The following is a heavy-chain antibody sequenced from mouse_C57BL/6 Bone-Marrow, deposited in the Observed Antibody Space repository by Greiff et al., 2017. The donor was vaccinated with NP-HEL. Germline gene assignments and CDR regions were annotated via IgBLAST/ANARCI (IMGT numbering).Heavy chain of an antibody. CDR2: IWSDGST. CDR3: ARHHPLGLYFDY. J-gene: IGHJ2*01. V-gene: IGHV2-6-1*01. D-gene: IGHD4-1*01. Sequence: VKLMESGPGLVAPSQSLSITCTVSGFSLTSYGVHWVRQPPGKGLEWLVVIWSDGSTTYNSALKSRLSISKDNSKSQVFLKMNSLQTDDTAMYYCARHHPLGLYFDYWGQGTTLTVSS. CDR1: GFSLTSYG.